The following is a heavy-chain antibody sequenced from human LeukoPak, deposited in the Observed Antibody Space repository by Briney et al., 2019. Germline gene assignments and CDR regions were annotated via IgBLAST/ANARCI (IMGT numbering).Heavy chain of an antibody. CDR2: INSDGSST. CDR3: ARIRGGYYSDS. V-gene: IGHV3-74*01. J-gene: IGHJ4*02. CDR1: GFIFSNYW. Sequence: GGSLRLPCAASGFIFSNYWMYWVRQAPGKGLVWVSRINSDGSSTSYTDSVKGRFTISRDNAKNTLYLQMNSLRAEDTAVYYCARIRGGYYSDSWGQGTLVTVSS. D-gene: IGHD3-16*01.